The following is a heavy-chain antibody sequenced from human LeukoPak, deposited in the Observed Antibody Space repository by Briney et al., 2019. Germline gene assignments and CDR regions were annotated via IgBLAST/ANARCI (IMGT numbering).Heavy chain of an antibody. Sequence: ASVKVSCKSSEYSFTGHYMHWVRQAPGQGLEWMGIINPSGGSTSYAQKFQGRVTMTRDMSTSTVYMELSSLRSEDTAVYYCARSPGGPWGQGTLVTVSS. CDR2: INPSGGST. V-gene: IGHV1-46*01. J-gene: IGHJ5*02. CDR1: EYSFTGHY. CDR3: ARSPGGP.